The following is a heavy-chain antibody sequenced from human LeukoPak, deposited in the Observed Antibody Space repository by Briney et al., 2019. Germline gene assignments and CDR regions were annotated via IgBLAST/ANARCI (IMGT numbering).Heavy chain of an antibody. CDR2: MNPNSGNT. J-gene: IGHJ3*02. Sequence: ASVKVSCKASGYTFTSYDINWVRQATGQGLEWMGWMNPNSGNTGYAQKFQGRVTITRNTSISTAYMELSSLRSEDTAVYYCATDQGAAFDILTGRAFDIWGQGTMVTVSS. CDR1: GYTFTSYD. D-gene: IGHD3-9*01. V-gene: IGHV1-8*03. CDR3: ATDQGAAFDILTGRAFDI.